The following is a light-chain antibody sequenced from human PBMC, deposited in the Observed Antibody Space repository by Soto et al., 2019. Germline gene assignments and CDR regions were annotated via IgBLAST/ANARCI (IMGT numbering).Light chain of an antibody. Sequence: EILMTQSPATLSVSPGESATLSCRASQSVSNYLAWYQQIPGQPPRLLIYGASSRATGIPDRFSGSGSGTDFTLTISRLEPEDFAVYYCQQYGSSSWTFGQGTKVDIK. CDR1: QSVSNY. V-gene: IGKV3-20*01. J-gene: IGKJ1*01. CDR3: QQYGSSSWT. CDR2: GAS.